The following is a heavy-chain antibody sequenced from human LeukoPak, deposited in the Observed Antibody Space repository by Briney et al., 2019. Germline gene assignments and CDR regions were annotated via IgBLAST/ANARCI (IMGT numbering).Heavy chain of an antibody. J-gene: IGHJ4*02. D-gene: IGHD6-19*01. Sequence: SETLSLTCTVSGGSISSYYWSWIRQPPGKGLEWIGYIYYSGSTNYNPSLKSRVTISVDTSKNQFSLKLSSVTAADTAVYYCVRDRGGIAVTFDYWGQGTLVTVSS. CDR2: IYYSGST. V-gene: IGHV4-4*08. CDR3: VRDRGGIAVTFDY. CDR1: GGSISSYY.